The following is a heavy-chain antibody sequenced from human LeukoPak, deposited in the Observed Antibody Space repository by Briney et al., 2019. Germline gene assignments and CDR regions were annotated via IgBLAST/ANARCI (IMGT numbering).Heavy chain of an antibody. J-gene: IGHJ4*02. CDR3: ARVGSPIAAAGTVY. Sequence: GGSLRLSCAASGLTFSNYGMNWVRQAPGKGLEWVSYISSSSTIIYYADSVKGRFTISRDNAKSSLYLQMNSLRAEDTAVYYCARVGSPIAAAGTVYWGQGTLVTVSS. D-gene: IGHD6-13*01. CDR2: ISSSSTII. CDR1: GLTFSNYG. V-gene: IGHV3-48*01.